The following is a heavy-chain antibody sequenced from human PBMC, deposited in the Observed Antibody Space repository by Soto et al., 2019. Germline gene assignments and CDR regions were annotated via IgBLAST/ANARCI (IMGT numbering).Heavy chain of an antibody. Sequence: VQLVQSGAEVKKPGSSVRVSCETSGDTFTSHTVNWLRQAPGQGLEWMGGIMPVFGSPNYAEKCQGRLTITADTSTNTAYMELSRLKYEDTAVYCCDRDITGTSYWFEPWGQGNLVTVSS. D-gene: IGHD1-7*01. CDR3: DRDITGTSYWFEP. V-gene: IGHV1-69*06. CDR1: GDTFTSHT. J-gene: IGHJ5*02. CDR2: IMPVFGSP.